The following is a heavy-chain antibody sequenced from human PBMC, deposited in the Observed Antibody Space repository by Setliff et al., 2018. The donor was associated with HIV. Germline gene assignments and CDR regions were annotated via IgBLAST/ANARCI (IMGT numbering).Heavy chain of an antibody. J-gene: IGHJ5*02. V-gene: IGHV4-34*01. CDR2: ITPSGDT. D-gene: IGHD3-22*01. Sequence: PSETLSLTCAVYGGSVSGHYWGWFRQPPGKGLEWIGEITPSGDTNYIPSLKSRVTISVDTSKNQFSLKLNSVTAADTAVYYCASRVYYYDSSGYLREEGFDPWGQGTLVTVSS. CDR1: GGSVSGHY. CDR3: ASRVYYYDSSGYLREEGFDP.